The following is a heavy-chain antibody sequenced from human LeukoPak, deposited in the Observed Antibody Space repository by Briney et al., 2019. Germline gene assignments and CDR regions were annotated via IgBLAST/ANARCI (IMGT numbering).Heavy chain of an antibody. CDR3: ARFVVQGSSWYGGY. D-gene: IGHD6-13*01. CDR2: INWNGGST. Sequence: GGSLRLSCAASGFTFDDYGMSWVRQAPGKGLEWVSGINWNGGSTGYADSVKGRFTISRDNAKNSLYLQMNSLRAEDTALYYCARFVVQGSSWYGGYWGQGTLVTVSS. CDR1: GFTFDDYG. J-gene: IGHJ4*02. V-gene: IGHV3-20*04.